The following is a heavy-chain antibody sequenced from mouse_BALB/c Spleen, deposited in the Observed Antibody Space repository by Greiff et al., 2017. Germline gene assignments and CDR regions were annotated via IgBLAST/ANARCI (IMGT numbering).Heavy chain of an antibody. CDR3: ARPLYDYDVAY. V-gene: IGHV5-17*02. CDR1: GFSFSSFG. J-gene: IGHJ3*01. Sequence: EVQLQESGGGLVQPGGSRKISCAASGFSFSSFGMHWVRQAPEKGLEWVAYISSGSSTIYYADTVKGRCTISRDNPKNTLFLQMTSLRSEDTAMYYCARPLYDYDVAYWGQGTLVTVSA. D-gene: IGHD2-4*01. CDR2: ISSGSSTI.